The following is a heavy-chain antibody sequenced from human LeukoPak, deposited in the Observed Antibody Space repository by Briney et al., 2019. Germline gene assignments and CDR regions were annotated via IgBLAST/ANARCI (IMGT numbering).Heavy chain of an antibody. D-gene: IGHD3-9*01. CDR2: ISGSGGST. CDR1: GFTFSSYA. Sequence: GGSLRLSCAASGFTFSSYAMSWVRQAPGKGLEWVSAISGSGGSTYYADSVKGRFTISRDNSKNTLYLQMNSLRAEDTAVYYCGRNDILTGPSRFDPWGLGTLVTVSS. CDR3: GRNDILTGPSRFDP. J-gene: IGHJ5*02. V-gene: IGHV3-23*01.